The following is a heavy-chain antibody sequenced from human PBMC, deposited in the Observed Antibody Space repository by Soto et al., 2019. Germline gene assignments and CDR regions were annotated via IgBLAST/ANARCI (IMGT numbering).Heavy chain of an antibody. CDR2: FDPEEGET. D-gene: IGHD3-9*01. V-gene: IGHV1-24*01. CDR3: ATAFNYDILIGYLAG. J-gene: IGHJ4*02. Sequence: ASVKVSCKVSGYTLTELSMHWVRQAPGKGLEWMGGFDPEEGETIYAQKFQGRVTVTKDTSTETAYMELDSLRSEDTAVYYCATAFNYDILIGYLAGWGQGTLVTVSS. CDR1: GYTLTELS.